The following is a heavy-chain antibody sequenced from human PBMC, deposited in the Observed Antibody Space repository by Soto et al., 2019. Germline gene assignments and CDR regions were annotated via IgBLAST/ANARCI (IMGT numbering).Heavy chain of an antibody. CDR2: IYLGGSI. CDR1: GASITSHY. J-gene: IGHJ5*02. CDR3: ARARYDSIGFNLDP. D-gene: IGHD3-22*01. V-gene: IGHV4-59*11. Sequence: QVQLQESGPGLVKPSETLSLTCNVSGASITSHYFACIRQTPGRRLERLGVIYLGGSINYTPSFRSRVIMSVDTSKNQVAVRLSSVTAADTAVYYCARARYDSIGFNLDPWGLGTLVTVSS.